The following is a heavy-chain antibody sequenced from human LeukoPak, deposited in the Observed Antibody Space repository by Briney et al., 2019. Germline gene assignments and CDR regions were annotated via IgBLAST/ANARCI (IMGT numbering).Heavy chain of an antibody. D-gene: IGHD1-7*01. CDR2: IKSISYGGTI. CDR1: GFIFNDAW. CDR3: TRTWPGNTCFNF. J-gene: IGHJ4*02. V-gene: IGHV3-15*01. Sequence: PGGSLRLSCETSGFIFNDAWMNWVRQAAGKGLEWLGSIKSISYGGTIDYAAPVKGRFTISRDDSKNTLYLQMDSLETEDTAVYYCTRTWPGNTCFNFWGQGTLVTVSS.